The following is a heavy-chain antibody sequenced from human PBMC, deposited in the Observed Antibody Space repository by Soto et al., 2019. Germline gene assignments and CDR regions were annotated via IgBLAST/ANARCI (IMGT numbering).Heavy chain of an antibody. Sequence: EVQLLESGGGLVQPGGSLRLSCAASGFTFSSYAMTWVRQAPGSGLEWVSGISSSGGTTYYADSVKGRFIISRDNSKNPLYLQMNSLRAEDTAIYSCATDREYGGSRWYYFDFWGHGTLVTVSS. CDR2: ISSSGGTT. CDR1: GFTFSSYA. CDR3: ATDREYGGSRWYYFDF. D-gene: IGHD6-13*01. V-gene: IGHV3-23*01. J-gene: IGHJ4*01.